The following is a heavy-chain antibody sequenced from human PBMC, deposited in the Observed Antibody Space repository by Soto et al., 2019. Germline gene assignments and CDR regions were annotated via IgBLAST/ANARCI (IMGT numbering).Heavy chain of an antibody. CDR3: ATAQSFAFHNWFDP. CDR1: GGSISTYY. CDR2: IYYTGNT. J-gene: IGHJ5*02. Sequence: QVQLQESGPGLVKPSETLSLTCTVTGGSISTYYWSWIRQPPGKGLEWIGHIYYTGNTNYNPALKRRVTIPVDTSTTRFDMRLRSVSAADTAVYYWATAQSFAFHNWFDPWGQGTLVTVSS. V-gene: IGHV4-59*13.